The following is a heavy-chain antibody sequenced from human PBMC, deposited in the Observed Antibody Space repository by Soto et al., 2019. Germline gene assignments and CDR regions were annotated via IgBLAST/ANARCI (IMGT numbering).Heavy chain of an antibody. V-gene: IGHV3-30-3*01. J-gene: IGHJ4*02. CDR1: GFTYSSYA. CDR2: ISYDGSNK. Sequence: QVQLVESGGGVVQPGMSLRLSCAATGFTYSSYAMHWVRQAPGKGLEWVAVISYDGSNKYYADSVKGRFTISRDNSKNTLYLQMNSLRAEDTAVYYCARSKDSSFPDYWGQGTLVTVSS. D-gene: IGHD6-6*01. CDR3: ARSKDSSFPDY.